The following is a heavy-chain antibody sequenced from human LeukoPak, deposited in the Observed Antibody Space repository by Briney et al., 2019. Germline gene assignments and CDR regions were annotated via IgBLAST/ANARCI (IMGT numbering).Heavy chain of an antibody. CDR3: ARDLSSTPNWEFDY. Sequence: VASVKVSCKASGYTFSGYFIHWVRQADGQRLEWMGRINADSGGPEYPPNFQGRVTMTRDTSTSTASMELSRLTSDDTAVYYCARDLSSTPNWEFDYWGQGTLVTVSS. CDR2: INADSGGP. CDR1: GYTFSGYF. V-gene: IGHV1-2*06. D-gene: IGHD7-27*01. J-gene: IGHJ4*02.